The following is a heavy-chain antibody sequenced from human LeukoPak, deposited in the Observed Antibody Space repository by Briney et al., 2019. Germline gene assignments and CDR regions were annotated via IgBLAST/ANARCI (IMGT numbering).Heavy chain of an antibody. J-gene: IGHJ4*02. Sequence: PGGSLRLSCAASGVTFSGSPILWVRQASGKGLEWVGRIRSKADNYATAYAASVQGRCTISRDDSKNTAYLQLNSLKTEDTAVYYCTQSNYWGQGALVTVSS. CDR2: IRSKADNYAT. V-gene: IGHV3-73*01. CDR3: TQSNY. CDR1: GVTFSGSP.